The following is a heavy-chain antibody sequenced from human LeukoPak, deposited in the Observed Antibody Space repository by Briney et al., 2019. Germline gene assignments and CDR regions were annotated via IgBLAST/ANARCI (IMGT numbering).Heavy chain of an antibody. CDR1: GFTFSNYT. Sequence: GGSLRLSCAASGFTFSNYTMTWVRQAPGKGLEWVSSFSSSSAYIYYADSVKGRFTISRDHTRNSLYLQMNSLRAEDTAVYYCANLASYCSGGSCYSEEFDYWGQGTLVTVSS. CDR2: FSSSSAYI. D-gene: IGHD2-15*01. CDR3: ANLASYCSGGSCYSEEFDY. V-gene: IGHV3-21*01. J-gene: IGHJ4*02.